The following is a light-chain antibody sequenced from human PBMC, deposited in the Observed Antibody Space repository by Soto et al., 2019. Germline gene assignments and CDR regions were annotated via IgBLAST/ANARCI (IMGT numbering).Light chain of an antibody. V-gene: IGKV1D-13*01. CDR3: QQFKNYPIT. Sequence: AIQLTQSPSSLSASVGDRVTITCRASQGISSALAWYQHKVGKAPKLLIYDASGLETGVPTRFSGSGSGTEFTLTISSLQSEDFATYYCQQFKNYPITVGQGTRLESK. CDR1: QGISSA. J-gene: IGKJ5*01. CDR2: DAS.